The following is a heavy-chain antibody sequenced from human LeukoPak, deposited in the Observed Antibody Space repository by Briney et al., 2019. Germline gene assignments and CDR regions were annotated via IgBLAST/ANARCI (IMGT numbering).Heavy chain of an antibody. CDR3: ARDGDIVVVPAADGLDY. D-gene: IGHD2-2*01. CDR1: GYTFTGYY. Sequence: ASVKVSCKASGYTFTGYYMHWVRQAPGQGLKWMGWINPNSGGTNYAQKFQGRVTMTRDTSISTAYMELSRLRSDDTAVYHCARDGDIVVVPAADGLDYWGQGTLVTVSS. J-gene: IGHJ4*02. CDR2: INPNSGGT. V-gene: IGHV1-2*02.